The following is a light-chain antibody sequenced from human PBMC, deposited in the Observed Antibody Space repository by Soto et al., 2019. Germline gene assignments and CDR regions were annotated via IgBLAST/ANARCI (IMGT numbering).Light chain of an antibody. CDR1: RTISSW. J-gene: IGKJ2*01. CDR2: DGS. Sequence: DIPITQSPSTLSASVGDRVTLTCRASRTISSWLAWYQQRPGKAPKLLIYDGSNLESGVPSRFSGSRSGTEFTLTISSLQPDDVATYYCQQYNGYSTFGQGTYLDIK. V-gene: IGKV1-5*01. CDR3: QQYNGYST.